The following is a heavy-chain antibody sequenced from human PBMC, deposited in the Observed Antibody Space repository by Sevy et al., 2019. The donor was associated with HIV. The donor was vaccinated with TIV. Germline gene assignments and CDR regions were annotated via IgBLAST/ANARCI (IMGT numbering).Heavy chain of an antibody. J-gene: IGHJ6*02. CDR3: ARDCSSTSCLWGLDV. V-gene: IGHV3-7*03. CDR2: IKRDGSAK. D-gene: IGHD2-2*01. Sequence: GGSLRLSCAASGFTFSNYWMSWVRQAPGKGLEWVANIKRDGSAKYYTASVNGRFTISRDNAKNSLYLQINSLRAEDTAMYYCARDCSSTSCLWGLDVWGQGTTVTVSS. CDR1: GFTFSNYW.